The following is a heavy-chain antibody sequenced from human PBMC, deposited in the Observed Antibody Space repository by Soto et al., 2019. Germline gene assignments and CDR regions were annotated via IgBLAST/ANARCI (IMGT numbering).Heavy chain of an antibody. CDR3: ARERPSSNWFDP. J-gene: IGHJ5*02. V-gene: IGHV1-69*13. D-gene: IGHD6-6*01. CDR1: GGTFSSYA. Sequence: SVKVSCKASGGTFSSYAISWVRQAPGQGLEWMGGIIPIFGTANYAQKFQGRVTITADESTSTAYMELSSLRSEDTAVYYCARERPSSNWFDPWGQGTLVTVSS. CDR2: IIPIFGTA.